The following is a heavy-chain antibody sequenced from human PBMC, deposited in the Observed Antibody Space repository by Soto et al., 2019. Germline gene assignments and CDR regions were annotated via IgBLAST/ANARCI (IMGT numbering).Heavy chain of an antibody. J-gene: IGHJ6*02. CDR2: IYYSGST. V-gene: IGHV4-31*03. CDR3: ARACSSTSCYNYGMDV. Sequence: SETLSLTCTVSGGSISSGGYYWSWIRQHPGKGLEWIGYIYYSGSTYYNPSLKSRVTISVDTSKNQFSLKLSSVTAADTAVYYCARACSSTSCYNYGMDVWGQGTTVTVSS. D-gene: IGHD2-2*02. CDR1: GGSISSGGYY.